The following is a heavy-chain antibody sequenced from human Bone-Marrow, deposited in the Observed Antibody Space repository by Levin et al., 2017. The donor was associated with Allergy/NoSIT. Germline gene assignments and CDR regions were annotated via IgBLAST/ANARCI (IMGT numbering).Heavy chain of an antibody. J-gene: IGHJ4*02. D-gene: IGHD3-16*01. CDR1: GFTFNNFA. Sequence: GESLKISCAASGFTFNNFAMSWVRQAPGKGLEWVSAINAVGDDLYYADSVKGRFTISRDNSGYTLYLQMASLRAADTAIYYCAKDVFGRVRLGFDFWGQGALVTVSS. CDR3: AKDVFGRVRLGFDF. CDR2: INAVGDDL. V-gene: IGHV3-23*01.